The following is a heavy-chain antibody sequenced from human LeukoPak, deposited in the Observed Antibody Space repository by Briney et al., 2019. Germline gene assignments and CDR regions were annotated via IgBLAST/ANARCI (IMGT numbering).Heavy chain of an antibody. Sequence: GGSLRLSCAASGFTFSSYAMSWVRQAPGKGLEWVSAISGSGGSTYYADSVKGRFTISRDNSKNTLYLQMNSLRAEDTAVYYCATHSYYDILTGLITYYFDYWGQGTLVTVSS. D-gene: IGHD3-9*01. CDR3: ATHSYYDILTGLITYYFDY. J-gene: IGHJ4*02. V-gene: IGHV3-23*01. CDR1: GFTFSSYA. CDR2: ISGSGGST.